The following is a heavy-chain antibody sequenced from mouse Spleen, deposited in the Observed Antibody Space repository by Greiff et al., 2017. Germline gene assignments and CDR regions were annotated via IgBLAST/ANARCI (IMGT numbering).Heavy chain of an antibody. CDR3: ARGDYDVGAWFAY. D-gene: IGHD2-4*01. CDR2: ISYSGST. J-gene: IGHJ3*01. Sequence: VQLQQSGPSLVKPSQTLSLTCSVTGDSITSGYWNWIRKFPGNKLEYMGYISYSGSTYYNPSLKSRISITRDTSKNQYYLQLNSVTTEDTATYYCARGDYDVGAWFAYWGQGTLVTVSA. V-gene: IGHV3-8*02. CDR1: GDSITSGY.